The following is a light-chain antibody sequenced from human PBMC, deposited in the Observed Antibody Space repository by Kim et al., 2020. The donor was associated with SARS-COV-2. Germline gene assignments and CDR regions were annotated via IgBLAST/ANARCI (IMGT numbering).Light chain of an antibody. J-gene: IGKJ2*01. CDR3: QQYGTSPYT. CDR2: ATS. V-gene: IGKV3-20*01. Sequence: EIVLAQSPDIVSLSPGERVTLSCRASQNINNNYLAGYRQRPGQAPRPVIFATSRRPAAIPDRFSGSGSGTDFTLTISRVEPEDFALFFCQQYGTSPYTFGQGTKLEI. CDR1: QNINNNY.